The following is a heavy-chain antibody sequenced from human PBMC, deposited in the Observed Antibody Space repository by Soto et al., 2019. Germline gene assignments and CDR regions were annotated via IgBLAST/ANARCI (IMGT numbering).Heavy chain of an antibody. CDR2: IRSKANSYAT. J-gene: IGHJ4*02. Sequence: EVQLVESGGGLVQPGGSLKLSCAASGFTFSGSAMHWVRQASGKGLEWVGRIRSKANSYATAYVASVKGRFTISRDDSKNTAYLQMNGLKTEDTAVYYCTSQGYSYGFVYWGQGTLVTVSS. D-gene: IGHD5-18*01. CDR1: GFTFSGSA. CDR3: TSQGYSYGFVY. V-gene: IGHV3-73*02.